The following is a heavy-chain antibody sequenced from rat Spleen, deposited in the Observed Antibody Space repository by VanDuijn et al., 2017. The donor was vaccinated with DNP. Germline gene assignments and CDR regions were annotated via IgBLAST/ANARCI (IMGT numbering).Heavy chain of an antibody. D-gene: IGHD1-12*01. J-gene: IGHJ4*01. CDR2: INTDGGST. CDR1: GFTFSKYY. CDR3: ARHRTIMPYYYAMDA. Sequence: EVQLVESGGGLVQPGRSLKLSCAASGFTFSKYYMAWVRQAPTKGLEWVSSINTDGGSTYYPDSVKGRFTISRDNAENTQYLQMDSLRSEDTATYYCARHRTIMPYYYAMDAWGQGASVTVSS. V-gene: IGHV5S23*01.